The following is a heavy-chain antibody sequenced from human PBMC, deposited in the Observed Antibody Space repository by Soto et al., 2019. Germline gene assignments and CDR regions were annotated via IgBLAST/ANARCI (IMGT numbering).Heavy chain of an antibody. CDR1: GFTFSKAW. V-gene: IGHV3-15*07. J-gene: IGHJ5*02. CDR3: TTFLYDSSGNPDH. D-gene: IGHD3-22*01. CDR2: IKRKTDGGTT. Sequence: EVQLVESGGGLVKPGGSLRLSCAASGFTFSKAWMNWVRQAPGKGLEWVGRIKRKTDGGTTDYATPVKGRFTISRDDSKFTLYLKVNGLKPEDTAVYYCTTFLYDSSGNPDHWGQGTLVTVSS.